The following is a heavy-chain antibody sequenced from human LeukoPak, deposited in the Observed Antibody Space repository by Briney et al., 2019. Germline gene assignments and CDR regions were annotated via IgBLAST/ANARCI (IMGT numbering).Heavy chain of an antibody. D-gene: IGHD6-13*01. Sequence: SETLSLSGAFAGGSISSDYWSWIREPPGKVLWCIWYICTSGTINYNASLKSRVTISVDKAKNQLSLQLNRLTAEDTAVYYCARREARIAAAGTLKFHYSYMDVWGKGATVTVSS. V-gene: IGHV4-4*09. CDR3: ARREARIAAAGTLKFHYSYMDV. J-gene: IGHJ6*03. CDR1: GGSISSDY. CDR2: ICTSGTI.